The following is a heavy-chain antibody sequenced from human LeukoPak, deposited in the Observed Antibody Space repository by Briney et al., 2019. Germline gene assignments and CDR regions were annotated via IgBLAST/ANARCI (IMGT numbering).Heavy chain of an antibody. D-gene: IGHD2-15*01. Sequence: SETLSLTCTVSGGSISSSNYYWGWIRQPPGKGLEWIGTIYYSGSTSYNPSLKSRVTISVDTSKNQFSLRLNSVTAADTAVYCCARRRARSPFDSWGQGTLVTVSS. CDR3: ARRRARSPFDS. CDR1: GGSISSSNYY. J-gene: IGHJ4*02. V-gene: IGHV4-39*01. CDR2: IYYSGST.